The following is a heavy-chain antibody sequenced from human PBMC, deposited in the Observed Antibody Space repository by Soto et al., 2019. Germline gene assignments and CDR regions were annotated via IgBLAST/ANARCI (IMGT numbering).Heavy chain of an antibody. V-gene: IGHV3-23*01. Sequence: EVQLLESGGGLVQPGGSLRLSCAASGLTFSGYGMSWVRQAPGTGLEWVSAISGSGSTTYYADSVKGRFTISRDDSKNIRFLQMNSLRAEDTAGYYCVTRSRGLQSSPPRLDSWGQGTLVNVSS. CDR2: ISGSGSTT. CDR3: VTRSRGLQSSPPRLDS. CDR1: GLTFSGYG. J-gene: IGHJ4*02. D-gene: IGHD4-4*01.